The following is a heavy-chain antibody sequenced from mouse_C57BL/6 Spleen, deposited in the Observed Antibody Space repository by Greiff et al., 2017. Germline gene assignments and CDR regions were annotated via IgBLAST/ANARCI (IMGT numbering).Heavy chain of an antibody. Sequence: EVQLQQSGGGLVKPGGSLKLSCAASGFTFSSYAMSWVRQTPEKRLEWVANISDGGRYIYYPDNVKGRFTLSRDNDKNSLYLQLSHLKSEDTAMYYCARDDYHIAYWGQGTLVTVSA. CDR2: ISDGGRYI. J-gene: IGHJ3*01. CDR1: GFTFSSYA. CDR3: ARDDYHIAY. V-gene: IGHV5-4*01. D-gene: IGHD2-13*01.